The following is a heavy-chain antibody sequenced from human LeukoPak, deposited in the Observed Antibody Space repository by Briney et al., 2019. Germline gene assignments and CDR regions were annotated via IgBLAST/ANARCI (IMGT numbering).Heavy chain of an antibody. CDR2: TYYRSKWYN. CDR3: ARTSGWIEY. J-gene: IGHJ4*02. CDR1: GDSVSSNSAA. V-gene: IGHV6-1*01. Sequence: SQTLSLTCAISGDSVSSNSAAWDWIRQSPPRGLEWLGRTYYRSKWYNDYAVAVKSRITINPDTSKNQFSLQLNSVTPEDTAVYYCARTSGWIEYWGQGTLVTVSA. D-gene: IGHD6-19*01.